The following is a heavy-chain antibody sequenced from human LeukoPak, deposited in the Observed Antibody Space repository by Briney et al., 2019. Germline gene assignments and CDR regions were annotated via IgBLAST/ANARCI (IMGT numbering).Heavy chain of an antibody. D-gene: IGHD7-27*01. Sequence: GGSLRLSCTASGFTFSSYAMHWVRQAPGKGLEWVAVISYDGSNKYYADSVKGRFTISRDNSKNTLYLQMNSLKIEDSAVYYCTTALNWGSARDSWGQGTLVTVSS. CDR3: TTALNWGSARDS. CDR1: GFTFSSYA. V-gene: IGHV3-30-3*01. J-gene: IGHJ4*02. CDR2: ISYDGSNK.